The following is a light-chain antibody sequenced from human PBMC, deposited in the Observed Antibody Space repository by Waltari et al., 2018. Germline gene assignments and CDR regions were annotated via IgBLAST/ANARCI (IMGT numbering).Light chain of an antibody. CDR2: AAS. CDR1: QDISNY. V-gene: IGKV1-33*01. Sequence: DIQMTQSPSSLSASVGDRVTITCQASQDISNYLNWYQQKPGKAPKLLIYAASNLETVVPSRFSGSGSGTDVTFTMSSLQPEDIATYYCQQYDNFPLTFGGGTKVEIK. CDR3: QQYDNFPLT. J-gene: IGKJ4*02.